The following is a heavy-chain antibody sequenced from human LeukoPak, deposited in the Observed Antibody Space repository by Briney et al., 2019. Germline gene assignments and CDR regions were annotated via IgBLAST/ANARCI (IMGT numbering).Heavy chain of an antibody. J-gene: IGHJ4*02. D-gene: IGHD6-13*01. CDR1: GFIFNNYV. CDR3: AKDLGYGYIDY. CDR2: ISGSGGST. V-gene: IGHV3-23*01. Sequence: PGGSLRPSCAASGFIFNNYVMSWVRQAPGKGLEWVSGISGSGGSTYYADSVKGRFTISRDNSKNTLYLQMNSLRAEDTAVYYCAKDLGYGYIDYWGQGTLVTVSS.